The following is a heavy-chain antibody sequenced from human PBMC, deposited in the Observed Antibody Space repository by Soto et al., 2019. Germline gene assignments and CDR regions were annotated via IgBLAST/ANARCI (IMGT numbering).Heavy chain of an antibody. CDR2: VLPTYT. CDR3: ATYQKAVGFTY. D-gene: IGHD2-15*01. Sequence: QVQLVQSGAEVKKPGASVKVSCKTSGYTFTTYDINWVRQAPGQGLEWIGWVLPTYTGTTQKFQGRVTMTRDTSISTVYMELSSLRSEDTAVYYCATYQKAVGFTYWGQGTLVTVSS. J-gene: IGHJ4*02. CDR1: GYTFTTYD. V-gene: IGHV1-8*01.